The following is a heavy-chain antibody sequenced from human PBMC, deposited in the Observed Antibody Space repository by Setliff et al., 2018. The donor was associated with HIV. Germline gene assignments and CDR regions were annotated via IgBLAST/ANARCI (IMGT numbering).Heavy chain of an antibody. V-gene: IGHV1-2*02. D-gene: IGHD3-10*01. J-gene: IGHJ4*02. Sequence: ASVKVSCKASGYTFTGYYMHWVRQAPGQGLEWLGWINPNNGVTNYAQNFQGRVTMTRDTSISKAYMELSSLRSEDTAVYFCARDRGGFFECFDYWGQGTLVTVSS. CDR1: GYTFTGYY. CDR3: ARDRGGFFECFDY. CDR2: INPNNGVT.